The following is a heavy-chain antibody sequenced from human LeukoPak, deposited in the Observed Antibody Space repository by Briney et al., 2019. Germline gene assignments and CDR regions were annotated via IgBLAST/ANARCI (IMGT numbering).Heavy chain of an antibody. J-gene: IGHJ6*02. CDR1: GGTFSSYA. V-gene: IGHV1-69*04. Sequence: ASVKVSCKASGGTFSSYAISWVRQAPGQGLEWMGRIIPILGIANYAQKFQGRVTITADKSTSTAYMELSSLRSEDTAVYYCANSGGSYYGMDVWGQGTTVTVSS. CDR2: IIPILGIA. D-gene: IGHD3-10*01. CDR3: ANSGGSYYGMDV.